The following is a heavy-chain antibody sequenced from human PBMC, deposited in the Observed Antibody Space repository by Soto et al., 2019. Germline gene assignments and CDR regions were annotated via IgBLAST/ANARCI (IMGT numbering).Heavy chain of an antibody. D-gene: IGHD1-26*01. CDR1: GGSISSGGYY. Sequence: SETLSLTCTVSGGSISSGGYYWSWIRQHPGKGLEWIGYIYYSGSTYYNPSLNSRVTISVDTSKNQFSLKLSSVTAAVTAVYYCAGEGGLSGSYPSRSRNAFDIWGQGTMVTVSS. CDR3: AGEGGLSGSYPSRSRNAFDI. J-gene: IGHJ3*02. CDR2: IYYSGST. V-gene: IGHV4-31*03.